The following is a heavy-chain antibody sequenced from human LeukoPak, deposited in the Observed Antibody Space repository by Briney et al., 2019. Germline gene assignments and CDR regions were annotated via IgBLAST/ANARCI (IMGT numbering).Heavy chain of an antibody. D-gene: IGHD6-13*01. CDR1: GFTFTTSA. CDR2: IVVGRGNT. CDR3: AAEKVAAAVPYYFDS. J-gene: IGHJ4*02. Sequence: SVKVSCKTSGFTFTTSAVQWVRQARGQRLEWIGWIVVGRGNTKYAQKFQQRVTITRDMSTNTAYMELSSLSSEDTAVYYCAAEKVAAAVPYYFDSWGQGTLVTVSS. V-gene: IGHV1-58*01.